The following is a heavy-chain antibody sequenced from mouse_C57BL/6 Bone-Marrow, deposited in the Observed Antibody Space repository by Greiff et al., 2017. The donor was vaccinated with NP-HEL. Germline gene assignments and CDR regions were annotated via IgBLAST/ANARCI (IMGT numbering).Heavy chain of an antibody. Sequence: VQLKESGPVLVKPGASVKMSCKASGYTFTDYYMNWVKQSHGKSLEWIGVINPYNGGTSYNQKFKGKATLTVDKSSSTAYMELNSLTSEDSAVYYCARWAYGSSYGFAYWGQGTLVTVSA. CDR3: ARWAYGSSYGFAY. CDR2: INPYNGGT. V-gene: IGHV1-19*01. CDR1: GYTFTDYY. D-gene: IGHD1-1*01. J-gene: IGHJ3*01.